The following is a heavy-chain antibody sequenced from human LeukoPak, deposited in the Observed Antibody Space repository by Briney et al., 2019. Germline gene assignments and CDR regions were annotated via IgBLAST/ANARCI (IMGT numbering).Heavy chain of an antibody. Sequence: GGSLRLPCAASRFSFTNYAMSWLRQAPARGPDWLSSKKGGGETVYADSVKGRFTLSREDSRNTVYLQLNNRRVEDTAIYYCARARWISTADAVCCGQGAQVTVSS. V-gene: IGHV3-23*01. CDR1: RFSFTNYA. CDR2: KKGGGET. D-gene: IGHD6-19*01. CDR3: ARARWISTADAVC. J-gene: IGHJ4*02.